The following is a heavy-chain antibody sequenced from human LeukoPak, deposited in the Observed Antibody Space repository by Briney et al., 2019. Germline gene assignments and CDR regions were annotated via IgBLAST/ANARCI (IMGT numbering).Heavy chain of an antibody. CDR1: GFTFSSYA. D-gene: IGHD1-26*01. J-gene: IGHJ4*02. Sequence: GGSLRLSCGASGFTFSSYAMTWVRQAPGKGLEWVSAISGSGGSTYYADSVKGRFIISRDNSKNTLYLQMNSLRAEDTAVYYCARYSGTFSNSYFDCWGQGTLVTVSS. V-gene: IGHV3-23*01. CDR2: ISGSGGST. CDR3: ARYSGTFSNSYFDC.